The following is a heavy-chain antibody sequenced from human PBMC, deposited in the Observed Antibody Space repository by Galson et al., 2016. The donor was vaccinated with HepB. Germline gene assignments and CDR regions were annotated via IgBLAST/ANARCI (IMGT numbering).Heavy chain of an antibody. V-gene: IGHV3-23*01. Sequence: SLRLSCAASGFTFSSYAMSWVRQAPGKGLEWVSAISGSGGTTYYADSVKGGFTISRDNAKNSLYLQMNSLRAEDTAVYYCARASGYNWNYLMIFNYFDYWGQGTLVTVSS. D-gene: IGHD1-7*01. J-gene: IGHJ4*02. CDR1: GFTFSSYA. CDR3: ARASGYNWNYLMIFNYFDY. CDR2: ISGSGGTT.